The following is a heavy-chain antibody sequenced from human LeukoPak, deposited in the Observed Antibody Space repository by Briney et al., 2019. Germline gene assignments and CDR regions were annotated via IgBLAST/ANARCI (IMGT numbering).Heavy chain of an antibody. J-gene: IGHJ4*02. CDR2: INPTGTST. D-gene: IGHD6-19*01. CDR1: GYTFTNYY. CDR3: ARDDGYYPSGGYDFDY. Sequence: ASVKVSCKASGYTFTNYYMHWVRQAPGQGLEWMGLINPTGTSTNYAQKLQGRVTMTTDTSTSTAYMELRSLRSDDTAVYYCARDDGYYPSGGYDFDYWGQGALVTVSS. V-gene: IGHV1-46*01.